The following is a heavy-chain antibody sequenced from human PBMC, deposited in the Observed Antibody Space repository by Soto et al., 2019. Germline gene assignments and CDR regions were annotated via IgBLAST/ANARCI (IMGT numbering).Heavy chain of an antibody. V-gene: IGHV4-39*01. CDR2: IYYSGST. CDR1: GGSISSSSYY. J-gene: IGHJ3*02. D-gene: IGHD6-19*01. CDR3: ARLPDSSGWDRVNDAFHI. Sequence: SETLSLTCTVSGGSISSSSYYWGWIRQPPGKGLEWIGSIYYSGSTYYNPSLKSRVTISVDTSKNQFSLKLSSVTAADTAVYYCARLPDSSGWDRVNDAFHIWGQGTMVTVSS.